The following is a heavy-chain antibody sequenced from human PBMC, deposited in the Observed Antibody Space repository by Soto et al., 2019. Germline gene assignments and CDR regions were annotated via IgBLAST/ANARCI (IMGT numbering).Heavy chain of an antibody. CDR2: MNPNRGNT. J-gene: IGHJ4*02. Sequence: QVQLVQSGAEVKKPGASVKVSCKASGYTFTSYDINWVRQATGQGLEWMGWMNPNRGNTGYAQKFQGRVTMTRNTSISTAYMELSSLRSEDTAVYYCASWNWNYDNGDYWVQGPLVTVSS. D-gene: IGHD1-7*01. V-gene: IGHV1-8*01. CDR3: ASWNWNYDNGDY. CDR1: GYTFTSYD.